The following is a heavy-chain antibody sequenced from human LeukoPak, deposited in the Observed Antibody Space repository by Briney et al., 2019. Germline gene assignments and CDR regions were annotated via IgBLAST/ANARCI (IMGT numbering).Heavy chain of an antibody. V-gene: IGHV1-2*04. J-gene: IGHJ6*04. Sequence: ASVKVSCKASGYTFTGYYMHWVRQAPGQGLEWMGWINSNSGGTNYAQKFQGWVTMTRDTSISTAYMELSRLRSDDTAVYYCGRGEDIVVVVAATQTDYYGMDVWGKGTTVSVSS. D-gene: IGHD2-15*01. CDR2: INSNSGGT. CDR3: GRGEDIVVVVAATQTDYYGMDV. CDR1: GYTFTGYY.